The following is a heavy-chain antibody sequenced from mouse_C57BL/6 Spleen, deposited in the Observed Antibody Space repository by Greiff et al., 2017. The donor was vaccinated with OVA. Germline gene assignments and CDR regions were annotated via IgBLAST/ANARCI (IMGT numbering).Heavy chain of an antibody. D-gene: IGHD2-10*01. CDR2: ISSGSSTI. CDR1: GFTFSDYG. Sequence: EVKLVESGGGLVKPGGSLKLSCAASGFTFSDYGMHWVRQAPEKGLEWVAFISSGSSTIYYADTVKGRFTISSDTAKNPLFLQMTSLRSEDTTVYYYARTTYYGKGMDYWGQGTSVTVSS. CDR3: ARTTYYGKGMDY. V-gene: IGHV5-17*01. J-gene: IGHJ4*01.